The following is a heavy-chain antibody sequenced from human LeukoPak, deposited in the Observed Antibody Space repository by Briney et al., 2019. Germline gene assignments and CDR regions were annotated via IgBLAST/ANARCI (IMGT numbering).Heavy chain of an antibody. CDR2: IYYSGST. V-gene: IGHV4-59*01. CDR1: GSSISSYY. Sequence: SETLSLTCTVSGSSISSYYWSWIRQPPGKGLEWIGYIYYSGSTNYNPSLKSRVTISVDTSKNQFSLKLSSVTAADAAVYYCASPEGGIWGQGTLVTVSS. CDR3: ASPEGGI. J-gene: IGHJ4*02. D-gene: IGHD6-13*01.